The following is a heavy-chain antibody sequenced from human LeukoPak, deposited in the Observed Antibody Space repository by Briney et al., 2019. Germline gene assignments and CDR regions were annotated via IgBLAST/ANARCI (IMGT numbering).Heavy chain of an antibody. CDR2: IYYSGST. CDR3: AREGIRYYMDV. CDR1: GDSISSYY. V-gene: IGHV4-59*01. Sequence: SETLSLTCTVSGDSISSYYWSWIRQPPGKGLEWIGYIYYSGSTNYNPSLKSRVTISVDTSKNQFSLKLSSVTAADTAVYYCAREGIRYYMDVWGKGTTVTVSS. J-gene: IGHJ6*03.